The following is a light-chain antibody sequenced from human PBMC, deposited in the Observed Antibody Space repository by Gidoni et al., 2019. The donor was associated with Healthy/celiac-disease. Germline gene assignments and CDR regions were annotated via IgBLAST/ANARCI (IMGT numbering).Light chain of an antibody. CDR1: ALPKQY. V-gene: IGLV3-25*02. Sequence: SYELTQPPSVSFSPGKTARITCSGDALPKQYAYWYQQKPGQAPVLVIYKDSERPSGSPERFSGSSSGTTVTLTISGVQAEDEADYYCQSADSSGTYYVVFGGGTKLTVL. CDR2: KDS. CDR3: QSADSSGTYYVV. J-gene: IGLJ2*01.